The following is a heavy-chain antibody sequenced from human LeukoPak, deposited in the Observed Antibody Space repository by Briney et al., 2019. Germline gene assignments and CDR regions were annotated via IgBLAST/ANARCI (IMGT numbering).Heavy chain of an antibody. V-gene: IGHV1-18*01. J-gene: IGHJ6*02. CDR1: GYTFTSYG. CDR2: ISAYNGNT. Sequence: ASVKVSCKASGYTFTSYGISWVRQAPGQGLEWMGWISAYNGNTNYAQKFQGRVTITADESTSTAYMELSSLRSEDTAVYYCASRTYYDFWSGSPHYYGMDVWGQGTTVTVSS. D-gene: IGHD3-3*01. CDR3: ASRTYYDFWSGSPHYYGMDV.